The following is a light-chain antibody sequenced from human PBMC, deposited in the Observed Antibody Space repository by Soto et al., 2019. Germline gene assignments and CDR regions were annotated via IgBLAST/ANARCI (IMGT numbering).Light chain of an antibody. V-gene: IGKV1-39*01. Sequence: DIQMTQSPSSLSASVGDRVTITCRASQSISSYLNWYHQKPGKAPKLLIYAASSLQSGVPSRFSGSGSETDFTLTISSLQPEDFATYSCQQSYSTTWTFGQGTKVDNK. J-gene: IGKJ1*01. CDR1: QSISSY. CDR2: AAS. CDR3: QQSYSTTWT.